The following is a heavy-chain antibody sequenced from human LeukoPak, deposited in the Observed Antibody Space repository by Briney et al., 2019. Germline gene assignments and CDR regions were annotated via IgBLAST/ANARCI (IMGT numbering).Heavy chain of an antibody. CDR1: GFTFSSYG. CDR3: AKISIAVDAFDI. D-gene: IGHD6-19*01. Sequence: GGSLRLSCAASGFTFSSYGMHWVRQAPGKGLEWVAVISYDGSNKYYADSVKGRFTISRDNSKNTLYLQMNSLRAEDTAVYYCAKISIAVDAFDIWGQGTMVTVSS. J-gene: IGHJ3*02. V-gene: IGHV3-30*18. CDR2: ISYDGSNK.